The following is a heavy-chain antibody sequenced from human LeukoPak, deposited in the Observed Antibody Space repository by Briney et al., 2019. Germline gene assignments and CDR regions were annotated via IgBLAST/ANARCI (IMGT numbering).Heavy chain of an antibody. J-gene: IGHJ4*02. CDR3: AREGYGDYGQDY. Sequence: GASVKVSCKASGGTFSSYAISWVRQAPGQGLEWTGRIIPILGIANYAQKFQGRVTITADKSTSTAYMELSSLRSEDTAVYYCAREGYGDYGQDYWGQGTLVTVSS. CDR2: IIPILGIA. D-gene: IGHD4-17*01. V-gene: IGHV1-69*04. CDR1: GGTFSSYA.